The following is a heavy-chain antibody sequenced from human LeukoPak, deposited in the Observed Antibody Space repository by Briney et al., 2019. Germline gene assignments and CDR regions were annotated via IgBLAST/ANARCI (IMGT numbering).Heavy chain of an antibody. CDR2: IIPIFGTA. D-gene: IGHD2-2*01. Sequence: GSSVKVSCKASGGTFSSYAISWVRQAPGQWLEWMGGIIPIFGTANYAQKFQGRVTITADESTSTAYMELSSLRSEDTAVYYCARTYCSSTSCYVEGWFDPWGQGTLVTVSS. J-gene: IGHJ5*02. CDR1: GGTFSSYA. CDR3: ARTYCSSTSCYVEGWFDP. V-gene: IGHV1-69*01.